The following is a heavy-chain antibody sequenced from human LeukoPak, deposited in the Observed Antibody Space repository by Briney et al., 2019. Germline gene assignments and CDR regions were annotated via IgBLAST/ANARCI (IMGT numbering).Heavy chain of an antibody. CDR2: INPNSGGT. J-gene: IGHJ4*02. CDR1: GYTCTGYY. V-gene: IGHV1-2*02. D-gene: IGHD6-19*01. CDR3: ARGSHWLGHFDY. Sequence: ASVKVSCKASGYTCTGYYMHCVRQAPGEGLEWMGWINPNSGGTNYAQKFQGRVTMTRDTSISTAYMELSRLRSDDTAVYYCARGSHWLGHFDYWGQGTLATVSS.